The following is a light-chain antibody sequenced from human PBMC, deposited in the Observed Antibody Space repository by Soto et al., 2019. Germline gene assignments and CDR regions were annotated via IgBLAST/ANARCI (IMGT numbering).Light chain of an antibody. CDR3: QQYYSFPRT. V-gene: IGKV3-15*01. CDR1: QTISRN. J-gene: IGKJ1*01. Sequence: ERVMRQSPPTLSVSPGERATLSCRASQTISRNLAWYQQRPGQAPRLLMFGASTRAPGIPARFSGSGSGTEFTLTISSLQSEDCAIYYCQQYYSFPRTFGQGTKVDI. CDR2: GAS.